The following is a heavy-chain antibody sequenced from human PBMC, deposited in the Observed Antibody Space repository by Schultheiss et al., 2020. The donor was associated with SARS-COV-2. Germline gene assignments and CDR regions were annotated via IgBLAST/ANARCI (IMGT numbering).Heavy chain of an antibody. V-gene: IGHV3-21*01. D-gene: IGHD3-3*01. J-gene: IGHJ3*02. CDR2: ISGSGGST. CDR3: ARAIPYYDFWSGYSVCAFDI. Sequence: GGSLRLSCAASGFTVSSNYMSWVRQAPGKGLEWVSAISGSGGSTYYADSVKGRFTISRDNAKNSLYLQMNSLRAEDTAVYYCARAIPYYDFWSGYSVCAFDIWGQGTMVTVSS. CDR1: GFTVSSNY.